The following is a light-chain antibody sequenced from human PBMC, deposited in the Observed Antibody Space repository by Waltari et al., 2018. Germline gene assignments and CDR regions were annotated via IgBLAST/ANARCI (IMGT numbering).Light chain of an antibody. CDR1: RSDIGLYDY. CDR3: SAYTATETYV. J-gene: IGLJ1*01. V-gene: IGLV2-14*03. Sequence: SALTQPASMSGSPGQSITISCTGTRSDIGLYDYVSWYQQHPGKAPKLIISDVSQRPAGVTARFAGSKSGYTASRTSSGLQCEDGADYYCSAYTATETYVFGSGTTVTVL. CDR2: DVS.